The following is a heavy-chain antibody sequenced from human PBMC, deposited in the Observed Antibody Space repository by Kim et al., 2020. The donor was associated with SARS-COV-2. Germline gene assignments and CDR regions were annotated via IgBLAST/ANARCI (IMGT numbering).Heavy chain of an antibody. CDR3: ARDSAVLRYVWFDP. V-gene: IGHV1-69*01. D-gene: IGHD3-9*01. Sequence: AQKFQGRVTITADESTSTAYMELSSLRSEDTAVYYCARDSAVLRYVWFDPWGQGTLVTVSS. J-gene: IGHJ5*02.